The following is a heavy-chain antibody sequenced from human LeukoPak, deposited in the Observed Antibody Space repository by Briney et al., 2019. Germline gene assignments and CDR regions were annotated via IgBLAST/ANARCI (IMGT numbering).Heavy chain of an antibody. CDR1: GFTFSNAW. Sequence: GGSLRLXCAASGFTFSNAWMSWDRQAPGKGLEWVGRIKSKTDGVTTDYAGPVKGRLTISRDDSKNTLYLQMNSLKTEDTAVYYCTARPNYYGSGSYYNLLIGYYYYYYMNVWGKGTTVTVSS. J-gene: IGHJ6*03. CDR3: TARPNYYGSGSYYNLLIGYYYYYYMNV. D-gene: IGHD3-10*01. V-gene: IGHV3-15*01. CDR2: IKSKTDGVTT.